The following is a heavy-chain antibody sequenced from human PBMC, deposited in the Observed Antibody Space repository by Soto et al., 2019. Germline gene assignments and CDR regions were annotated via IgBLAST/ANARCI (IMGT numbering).Heavy chain of an antibody. V-gene: IGHV2-5*02. CDR3: AHGSGWLFDY. CDR2: IYWDDDK. Sequence: QITLKESGPTLVKPTQTLTLTCTFSGFSLSTSGVGVGWIRQPPGKALEWLALIYWDDDKRYSPSLKSRLTITKDPSEHQVVLTMTNMDPVDTATYYCAHGSGWLFDYWGQGTLVTVSS. J-gene: IGHJ4*02. CDR1: GFSLSTSGVG. D-gene: IGHD6-19*01.